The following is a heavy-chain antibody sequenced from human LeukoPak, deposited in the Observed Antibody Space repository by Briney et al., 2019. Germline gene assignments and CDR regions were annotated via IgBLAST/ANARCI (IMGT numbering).Heavy chain of an antibody. Sequence: GGSLRLSCAASGFTFSSYAMSWGPLAPGKGLEWVSSISSGCSYISYPDSVKGRFTISRYNAKNSLYLQMNSLRAEDTAVYYCARVGCRGGSCSSRGDYYYDMDVWGQGTTVTVSS. D-gene: IGHD2-15*01. V-gene: IGHV3-21*01. CDR3: ARVGCRGGSCSSRGDYYYDMDV. J-gene: IGHJ6*02. CDR2: ISSGCSYI. CDR1: GFTFSSYA.